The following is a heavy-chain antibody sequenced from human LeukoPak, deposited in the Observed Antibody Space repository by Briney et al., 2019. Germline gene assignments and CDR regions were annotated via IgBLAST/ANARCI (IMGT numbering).Heavy chain of an antibody. J-gene: IGHJ4*02. CDR2: IYGSQST. CDR1: AGSVNSADYY. V-gene: IGHV4-61*10. D-gene: IGHD2-21*02. CDR3: ARDPFAYCGGDCPDY. Sequence: SETLSLTCTVSAGSVNSADYYWTWIRQPAGKGLEWIGRIYGSQSTYYNPALENRVTISVDTSKNQFSLKLSSVTAADTAVYYCARDPFAYCGGDCPDYWGQGTLVTVSS.